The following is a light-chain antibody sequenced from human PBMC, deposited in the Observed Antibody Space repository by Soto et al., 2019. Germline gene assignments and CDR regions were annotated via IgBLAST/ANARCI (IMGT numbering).Light chain of an antibody. CDR2: LNSDGSH. V-gene: IGLV4-69*01. CDR1: SGHSNYA. J-gene: IGLJ2*01. Sequence: QPVLTQSPSASASLGASVKLTCTLSSGHSNYAIAWHQKQSEKGPRYLMKLNSDGSHSKGDGSPDRFSGSSSGAERYLTIPSLQSEDEADYSCQTWGSGIVVFGGGTKLTVL. CDR3: QTWGSGIVV.